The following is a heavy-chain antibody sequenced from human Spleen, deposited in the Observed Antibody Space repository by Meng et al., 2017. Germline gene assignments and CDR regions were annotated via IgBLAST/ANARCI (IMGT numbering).Heavy chain of an antibody. J-gene: IGHJ4*02. V-gene: IGHV3-74*01. CDR2: IKGDGRTT. CDR1: GFTFSSYW. CDR3: ASQRDYGSGGYSSD. Sequence: GSLRLSCAASGFTFSSYWMHWVRQVPGKGLVWVSLIKGDGRTTNYADSVKGRFTISRDNAKNSLYLQMNSLRAEDTAVYYCASQRDYGSGGYSSDWGQGTLVTVSS. D-gene: IGHD3-16*01.